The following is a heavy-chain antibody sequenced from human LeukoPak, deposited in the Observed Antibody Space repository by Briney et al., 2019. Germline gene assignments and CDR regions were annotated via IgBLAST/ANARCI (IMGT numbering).Heavy chain of an antibody. Sequence: SETLSLTCAVYGGSFSGYYWSWIRQPPGKGLEWIGEINHSGSTNYNPSLKSRVTISVDTSKNQFSLKLSSVTAADTAVYYCARVIRFWSGYSINGFDPWGQETLVTVS. CDR2: INHSGST. D-gene: IGHD3-3*01. CDR3: ARVIRFWSGYSINGFDP. V-gene: IGHV4-34*01. CDR1: GGSFSGYY. J-gene: IGHJ5*02.